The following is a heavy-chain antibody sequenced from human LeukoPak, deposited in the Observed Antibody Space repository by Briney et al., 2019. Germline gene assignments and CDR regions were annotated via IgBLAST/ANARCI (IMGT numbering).Heavy chain of an antibody. CDR1: GGSISSGGYY. CDR2: IYYSGST. Sequence: SQTLSLTCTVSGGSISSGGYYWSWIRQHPGKGLEWIGYIYYSGSTYYNPSLKSRVTISVDTSKNQFSLKLSSVTAADTAMYYCARVGAANFDYWGQGTLVTVSS. CDR3: ARVGAANFDY. V-gene: IGHV4-31*03. J-gene: IGHJ4*02. D-gene: IGHD2-15*01.